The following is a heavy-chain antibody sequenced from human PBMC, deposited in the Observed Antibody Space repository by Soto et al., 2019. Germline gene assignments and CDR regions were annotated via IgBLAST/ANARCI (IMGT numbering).Heavy chain of an antibody. CDR3: ARLSLTAGDYYMDV. J-gene: IGHJ6*03. Sequence: GGSLRLSCAASGFTFSSYSMNWVRQAPGKGLEWVSSISSSSSYIYYADSVKGRFTISRDNAKNSLYLQMNSLRAEDTAVYYCARLSLTAGDYYMDVWGKGTTVTVSS. CDR2: ISSSSSYI. V-gene: IGHV3-21*01. CDR1: GFTFSSYS. D-gene: IGHD6-13*01.